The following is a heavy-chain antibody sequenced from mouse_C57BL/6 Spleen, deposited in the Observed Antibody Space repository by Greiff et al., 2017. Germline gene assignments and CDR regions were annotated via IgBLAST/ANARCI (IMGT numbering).Heavy chain of an antibody. J-gene: IGHJ1*03. CDR3: ARSLLYYYGSSHWYFDV. V-gene: IGHV1-42*01. CDR2: INPSTGGT. CDR1: GYSFTGYY. D-gene: IGHD1-1*01. Sequence: VQLKESGPELVKPGASVKISCKASGYSFTGYYMNWVKQSPETSLEWIGEINPSTGGTTYNQKFKAKATLTVDKSSSTAYMQLKSLTSEDSAVYYCARSLLYYYGSSHWYFDVWGTGTTVTVSS.